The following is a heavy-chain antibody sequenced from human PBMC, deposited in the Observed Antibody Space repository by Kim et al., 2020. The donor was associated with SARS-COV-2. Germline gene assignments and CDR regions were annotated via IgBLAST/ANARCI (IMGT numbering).Heavy chain of an antibody. J-gene: IGHJ2*01. CDR3: ARGWIQRWSDDWYFDL. CDR1: GFSVSVNY. CDR2: VYSDGTI. Sequence: GGSLRLSCAASGFSVSVNYMSWVRQAPGKGLECVSIVYSDGTIHYADSVRGRFTISRDNFKNTVYLRMNSLRADDTALYYCARGWIQRWSDDWYFDLWGRGTLVTVSS. V-gene: IGHV3-53*01. D-gene: IGHD5-18*01.